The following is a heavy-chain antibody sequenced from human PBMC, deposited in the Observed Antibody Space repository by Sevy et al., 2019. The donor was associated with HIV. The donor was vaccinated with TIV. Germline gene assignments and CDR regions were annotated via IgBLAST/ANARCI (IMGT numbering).Heavy chain of an antibody. D-gene: IGHD3-22*01. CDR1: GFTFSYYN. J-gene: IGHJ4*02. Sequence: GGSLRLSCAASGFTFSYYNMNWVRQAPGKGLEWVSSISSGSSYVYHADSVKGRFTISRDNAKNSLYLQMNSLRTEDXXXXXXXXXXXXYDSPSAYWGQGTQVTVSS. CDR2: ISSGSSYV. CDR3: XXXXXXYDSPSAY. V-gene: IGHV3-21*01.